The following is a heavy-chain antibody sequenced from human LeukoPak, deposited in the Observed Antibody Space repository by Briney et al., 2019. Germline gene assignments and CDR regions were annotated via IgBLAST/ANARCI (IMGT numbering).Heavy chain of an antibody. J-gene: IGHJ6*03. CDR1: GGSISSNY. CDR3: AKCGSYYYYYMDV. CDR2: IYYSGST. D-gene: IGHD1-26*01. Sequence: SETLSLTCTVSGGSISSNYWSWIRQPPAKGLEWIGYIYYSGSTNYNPSLKSRVTISVDTSKNQFSLKLSSVTAADTAVYYCAKCGSYYYYYMDVWGKGTTVTVSS. V-gene: IGHV4-59*01.